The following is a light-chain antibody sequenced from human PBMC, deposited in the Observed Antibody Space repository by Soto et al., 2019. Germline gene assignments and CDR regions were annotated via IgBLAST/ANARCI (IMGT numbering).Light chain of an antibody. CDR2: GAS. Sequence: ETVMTQSPATLSVSPGERATLSCRASQSVSSNLAWYQQQPGQAPRLLIYGASTRATVIPAKFSGSGSGTEFTLTISSLQSEDFAVYYCQQYNNWPLTFGGGTKVEIK. CDR1: QSVSSN. CDR3: QQYNNWPLT. V-gene: IGKV3-15*01. J-gene: IGKJ4*01.